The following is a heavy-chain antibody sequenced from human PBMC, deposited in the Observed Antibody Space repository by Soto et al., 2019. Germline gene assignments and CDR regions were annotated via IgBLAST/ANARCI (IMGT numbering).Heavy chain of an antibody. CDR3: ATYTAMVLDY. CDR1: GYIFSHYA. CDR2: INAGDGNT. D-gene: IGHD5-18*01. J-gene: IGHJ4*02. V-gene: IGHV1-3*01. Sequence: ASVKVSCKASGYIFSHYAMHWVRQAPGQRLEWMGWINAGDGNTAYSPKFQGRITISRDTSASTAYMELSSLRSEDTAVYYCATYTAMVLDYWGQGTLVTVSS.